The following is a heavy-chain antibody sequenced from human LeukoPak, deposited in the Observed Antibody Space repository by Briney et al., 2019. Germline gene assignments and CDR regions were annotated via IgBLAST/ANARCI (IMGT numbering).Heavy chain of an antibody. CDR2: ISAYNGNT. V-gene: IGHV1-18*01. Sequence: ASVKVSCKASGYTFTSYGISWVRQAPGQGLEWMGWISAYNGNTNYAQKFQGRVTITADESTSTAYMELSSLRSEDTAVYYCARASPGANYDILTGYYPSAFDIWGQGTMVTVSS. D-gene: IGHD3-9*01. CDR3: ARASPGANYDILTGYYPSAFDI. J-gene: IGHJ3*02. CDR1: GYTFTSYG.